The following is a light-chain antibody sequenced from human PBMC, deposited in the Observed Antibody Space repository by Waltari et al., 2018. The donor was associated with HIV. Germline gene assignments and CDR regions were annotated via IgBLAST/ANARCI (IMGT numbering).Light chain of an antibody. J-gene: IGLJ1*01. CDR2: DVS. V-gene: IGLV2-11*01. CDR1: SSDAGGYHY. Sequence: QSALTQPRPVSGSPGQSVTISCPGTSSDAGGYHYVPWYQQHPGKASQLMIYDVSKRPSGVPDRFSGSKSGNTASLTISVLQAEDEADYYCCSYAGSYVFGTGTKVTVL. CDR3: CSYAGSYV.